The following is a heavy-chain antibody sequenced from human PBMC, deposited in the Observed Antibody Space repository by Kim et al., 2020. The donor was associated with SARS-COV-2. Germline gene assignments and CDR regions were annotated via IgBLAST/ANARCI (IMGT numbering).Heavy chain of an antibody. D-gene: IGHD3-22*01. CDR3: ARDSLNYYDSSGYSSPSDY. J-gene: IGHJ4*02. V-gene: IGHV3-33*01. Sequence: GGSLRLSCAASGFTFSSYGMHWVRQAPGKGLEWVAVIWYDGSNKYYADSVTGRFTISRDNSKNTLYLQMNSLRAEDTAVYYCARDSLNYYDSSGYSSPSDYWGQGTLVTVSS. CDR2: IWYDGSNK. CDR1: GFTFSSYG.